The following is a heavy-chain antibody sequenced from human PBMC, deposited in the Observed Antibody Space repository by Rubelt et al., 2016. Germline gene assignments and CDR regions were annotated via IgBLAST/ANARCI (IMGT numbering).Heavy chain of an antibody. CDR2: ISGGAHAS. V-gene: IGHV3-23*04. D-gene: IGHD3-10*01. J-gene: IGHJ4*02. CDR1: GFTFSSYG. Sequence: VEFGGGLAQPGGSLRLSCAASGFTFSSYGMSWVRQAPGEGPEWVSSISGGAHASYYGESVKGRFTISRDDAKNSLYLQMNSLRAEDTAVYYCAKEGYVKGFGDTQYDYWGQGTLVTVSS. CDR3: AKEGYVKGFGDTQYDY.